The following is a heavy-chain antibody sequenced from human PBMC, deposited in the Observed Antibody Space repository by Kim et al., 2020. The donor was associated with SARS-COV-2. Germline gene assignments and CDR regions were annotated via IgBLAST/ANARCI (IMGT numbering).Heavy chain of an antibody. CDR1: GFTFSGSA. CDR3: HIVVVPAGMGV. D-gene: IGHD2-2*01. CDR2: IRSKANSYAT. V-gene: IGHV3-73*01. J-gene: IGHJ6*02. Sequence: GGSLRLSCAASGFTFSGSAMHWVRQASGKGLEWVGRIRSKANSYATAYAASVKGRFTISRDDSKNTAYLQMNSLKTEDTAVYYCHIVVVPAGMGVWGQGTTVTVSS.